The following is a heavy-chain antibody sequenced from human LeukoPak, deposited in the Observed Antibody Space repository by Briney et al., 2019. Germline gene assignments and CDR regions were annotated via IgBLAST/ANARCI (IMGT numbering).Heavy chain of an antibody. D-gene: IGHD3-22*01. V-gene: IGHV1-2*02. CDR1: GYTFTGYY. J-gene: IGHJ5*02. CDR3: ASLGYDSSGYIVGWFDP. Sequence: ASVKVSCKASGYTFTGYYMHWVRQAPGQGLEWMGWINPNSGGTNYAQKFQGRVTMTRDTSISTAYMELSRLRSDDTAVYYCASLGYDSSGYIVGWFDPWGQGTLVTVSS. CDR2: INPNSGGT.